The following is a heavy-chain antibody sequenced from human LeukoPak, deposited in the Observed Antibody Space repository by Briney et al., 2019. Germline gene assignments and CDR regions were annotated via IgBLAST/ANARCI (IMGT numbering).Heavy chain of an antibody. D-gene: IGHD3-22*01. V-gene: IGHV4-59*01. CDR1: GGSITSYY. Sequence: PSGTPSLTCTDPGGSITSYYWSWIRQPLGEGLEWIGYIYYSGSTNYNPAVKSRVTISVDTSKNQFSLKLSSVTAADAAVDYCARSGVGDSSGYYPRVFDYWGQGTRVTVSS. CDR3: ARSGVGDSSGYYPRVFDY. J-gene: IGHJ4*02. CDR2: IYYSGST.